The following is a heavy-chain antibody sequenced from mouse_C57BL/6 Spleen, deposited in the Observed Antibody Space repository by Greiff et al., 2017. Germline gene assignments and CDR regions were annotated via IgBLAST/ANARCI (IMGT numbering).Heavy chain of an antibody. D-gene: IGHD3-2*02. CDR2: INPSTGGT. Sequence: EVQLQQSGPELVKPGASVKISCTASGYSFTGYYMNWVKQSPEKSLEWIGEINPSTGGTTYNQKFKAKATLTVDKSSSTAYVQLKSLTSEDSAVYYCATTQATPFAYWGQGTLVAVSA. CDR1: GYSFTGYY. V-gene: IGHV1-42*01. J-gene: IGHJ3*01. CDR3: ATTQATPFAY.